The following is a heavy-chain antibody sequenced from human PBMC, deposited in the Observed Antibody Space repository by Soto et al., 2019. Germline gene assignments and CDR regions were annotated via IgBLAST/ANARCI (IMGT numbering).Heavy chain of an antibody. CDR1: GYTFTSYA. J-gene: IGHJ4*02. V-gene: IGHV1-3*01. CDR3: ARDKSIVVVIMDY. CDR2: INAGNGNT. Sequence: ASVKVSCKASGYTFTSYAMHRVRQAPGQRLEWMGWINAGNGNTKYSQKFQGRVTITRDTSASTAYMELSSLRSEDTAVYYCARDKSIVVVIMDYWGQGTLVTVSS. D-gene: IGHD3-22*01.